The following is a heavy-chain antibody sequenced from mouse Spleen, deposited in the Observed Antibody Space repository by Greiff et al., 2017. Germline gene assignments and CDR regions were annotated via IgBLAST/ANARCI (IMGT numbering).Heavy chain of an antibody. D-gene: IGHD2-1*01. CDR2: IWRGGST. CDR3: AKNPGDGTLYYAMDY. V-gene: IGHV2-5*01. J-gene: IGHJ4*01. CDR1: GFSLTSYG. Sequence: VQLQQSGPGLVQPSQSLSITCTVSGFSLTSYGVHWVRQSPGKGLEWLGVIWRGGSTDYNAAFMSRLSITKDNSKSQVFFKMNSLQADDTAIYYCAKNPGDGTLYYAMDYWGQGTSVTVSS.